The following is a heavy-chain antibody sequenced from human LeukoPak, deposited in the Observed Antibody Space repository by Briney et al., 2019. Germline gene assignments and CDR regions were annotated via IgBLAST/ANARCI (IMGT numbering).Heavy chain of an antibody. CDR3: AATMVRGVNADY. CDR1: GYTFTSYG. CDR2: ISAYNGDT. J-gene: IGHJ4*02. Sequence: ASVKVSCKASGYTFTSYGISWVRQAPGQGLEWMGWISAYNGDTNYAQKLQGRVTMTTDTSTSTAYMELRSLRSDDTAVYYCAATMVRGVNADYWGQGTLVTVSS. D-gene: IGHD3-10*01. V-gene: IGHV1-18*01.